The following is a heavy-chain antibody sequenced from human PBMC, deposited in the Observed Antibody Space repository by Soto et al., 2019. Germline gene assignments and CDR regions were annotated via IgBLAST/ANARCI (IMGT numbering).Heavy chain of an antibody. Sequence: EVQLLESGGGLVQPGGSLRLSCAASGFTFSSYAMRWVRQAPGKGLEWVSAVSGSGGSTYYADSVKGRFTISSDNSKNTLYLQMNSLRAEDTAVYYCARRGPGTDFDYWGQGTLVTVSS. CDR1: GFTFSSYA. CDR2: VSGSGGST. J-gene: IGHJ4*02. D-gene: IGHD6-13*01. CDR3: ARRGPGTDFDY. V-gene: IGHV3-23*01.